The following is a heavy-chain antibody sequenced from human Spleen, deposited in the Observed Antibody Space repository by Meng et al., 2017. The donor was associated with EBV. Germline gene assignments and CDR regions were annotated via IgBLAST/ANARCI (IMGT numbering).Heavy chain of an antibody. J-gene: IGHJ5*02. CDR3: ARFDYGSYWFDP. CDR1: GGSFSGYY. Sequence: VELQQCGAGLLKPSETLSLPCAVDGGSFSGYYWSWIRQPPGKGLEWIGEINHSGSTNYNPSLKSRVTISVDTSKNQFSLKLSSVTAADTAVYYCARFDYGSYWFDPWGQGTLVTVSS. V-gene: IGHV4-34*01. D-gene: IGHD3-16*01. CDR2: INHSGST.